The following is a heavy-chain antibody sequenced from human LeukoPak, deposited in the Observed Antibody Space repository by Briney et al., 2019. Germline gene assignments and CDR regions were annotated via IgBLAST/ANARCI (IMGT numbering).Heavy chain of an antibody. CDR2: ISDSGGNT. CDR1: GFTFSSYV. J-gene: IGHJ4*02. D-gene: IGHD4-17*01. Sequence: GGSLRLSCAASGFTFSSYVMSWVRQAPGKGLEWVSSISDSGGNTDSADSVKGRFTISRDNSKNTLFLQMNSLRAEDTAVYYCAKDRQSGEYGDYDLDYWGQGTLVTVSS. V-gene: IGHV3-23*01. CDR3: AKDRQSGEYGDYDLDY.